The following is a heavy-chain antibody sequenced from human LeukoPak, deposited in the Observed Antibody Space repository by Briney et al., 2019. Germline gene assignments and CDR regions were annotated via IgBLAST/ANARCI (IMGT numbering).Heavy chain of an antibody. J-gene: IGHJ4*02. D-gene: IGHD1-7*01. CDR1: RYTFTAYS. V-gene: IGHV1-2*02. CDR3: ARGGAITGTTVDY. CDR2: IKHNSGGT. Sequence: APLKVSCTASRYTFTAYSMHSVRQAPGHRLEWLGWIKHNSGGTNYAQKFQGRVTMTRDTSISTAYMELSRLRSDDTAVYYCARGGAITGTTVDYWGQGTLVTVSS.